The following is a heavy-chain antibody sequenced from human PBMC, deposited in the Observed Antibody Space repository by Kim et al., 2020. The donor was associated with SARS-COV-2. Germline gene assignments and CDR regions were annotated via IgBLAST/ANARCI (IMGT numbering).Heavy chain of an antibody. CDR2: ITSSGETT. CDR1: GFTFSSSS. V-gene: IGHV3-48*02. J-gene: IGHJ4*02. D-gene: IGHD5-12*01. CDR3: ARRGPTAMISAKHLDY. Sequence: GGSLRLSCAASGFTFSSSSMNCVRQAPGKGLEWISFITSSGETTYYADSVKGRFTVSRDNAKNLLYLQMNSLRDNDTALYYCARRGPTAMISAKHLDYWGQGTLVTVSS.